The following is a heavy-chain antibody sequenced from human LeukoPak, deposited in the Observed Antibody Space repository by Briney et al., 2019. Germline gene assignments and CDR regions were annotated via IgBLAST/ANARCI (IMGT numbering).Heavy chain of an antibody. J-gene: IGHJ4*02. D-gene: IGHD1-1*01. CDR2: IKEDGSDN. CDR1: GFTVNINH. V-gene: IGHV3-7*01. Sequence: GGSLRLSCAASGFTVNINHLTWVRQAPGKGLEWVANIKEDGSDNSYVESVKGRFTISRDNAKNSLYLQLNSLRAEDTAVYFCARQRYSDYWGQGTLVTVSS. CDR3: ARQRYSDY.